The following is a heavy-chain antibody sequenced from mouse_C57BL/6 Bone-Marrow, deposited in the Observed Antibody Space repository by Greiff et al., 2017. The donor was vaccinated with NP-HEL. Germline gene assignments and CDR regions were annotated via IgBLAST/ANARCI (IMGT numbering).Heavy chain of an antibody. D-gene: IGHD1-1*01. J-gene: IGHJ1*03. Sequence: DVHLVESGGGLVQPGESLKLSCESNEYEFPSHDMSWVRKTPEKRLELVAAINSDGGSTYYPDTMERRFIISRDNTKKTLYLQMSSLRSVDTALYYCARHNYGSSSWYFDVWGTGTTVTVSS. CDR3: ARHNYGSSSWYFDV. CDR1: EYEFPSHD. V-gene: IGHV5-2*01. CDR2: INSDGGST.